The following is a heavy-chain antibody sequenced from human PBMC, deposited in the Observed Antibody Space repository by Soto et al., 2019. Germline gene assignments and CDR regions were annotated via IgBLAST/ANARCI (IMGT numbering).Heavy chain of an antibody. CDR2: IYYSGST. CDR3: AGTSGYMDV. CDR1: GGSFSGYY. D-gene: IGHD3-10*01. Sequence: SETLSLTCAVYGGSFSGYYWSWIRQPPGKGLEWIGYIYYSGSTNYNPSLKSRVTISVDTSKNQFSLKLSSVTAADTAVYYCAGTSGYMDVWGKGTTVTVSS. V-gene: IGHV4-59*08. J-gene: IGHJ6*03.